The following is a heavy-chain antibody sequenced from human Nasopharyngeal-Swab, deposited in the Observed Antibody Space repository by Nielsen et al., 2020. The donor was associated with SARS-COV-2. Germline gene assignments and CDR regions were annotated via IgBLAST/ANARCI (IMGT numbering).Heavy chain of an antibody. Sequence: ASVKVSCKASGYTFTCYYMHWVRQAPGQGLEWMGWINPNSGGTNYAQKFQGWVTMTRDTSISTAYMELSRLRSDDTAVYYCARGPIGIAAAGTIGWFDPWGQGTLVTVSS. D-gene: IGHD6-13*01. CDR1: GYTFTCYY. J-gene: IGHJ5*02. CDR3: ARGPIGIAAAGTIGWFDP. V-gene: IGHV1-2*04. CDR2: INPNSGGT.